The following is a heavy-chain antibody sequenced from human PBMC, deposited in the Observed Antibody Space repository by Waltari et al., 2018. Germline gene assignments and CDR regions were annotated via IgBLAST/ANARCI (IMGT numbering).Heavy chain of an antibody. CDR1: GFTFSSYR. Sequence: EVQVVESGGALVQPGGSLRLSCAASGFTFSSYRMPGVRQAPGKGLEWGANINADGSEKEYVDSVKGRFTISRDNAKNSLYLQMNSLRVEDTAVYYCARLHSANYWGQGTLVTVSS. J-gene: IGHJ4*02. V-gene: IGHV3-7*01. D-gene: IGHD2-15*01. CDR3: ARLHSANY. CDR2: INADGSEK.